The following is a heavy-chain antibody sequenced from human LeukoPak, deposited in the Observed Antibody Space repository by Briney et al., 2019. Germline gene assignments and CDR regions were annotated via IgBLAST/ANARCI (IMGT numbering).Heavy chain of an antibody. V-gene: IGHV4-4*07. D-gene: IGHD6-6*01. CDR3: ARDRGWGAARTAFDY. CDR2: IYTSGST. Sequence: SETLSLTCTVSGSSISSYYWSWIRQPAGKGLEWIGRIYTSGSTNYNPSLKSRVTMSVDTSKNQFSLKLSSVTAADTAVYYCARDRGWGAARTAFDYWGQGTLVTVSS. J-gene: IGHJ4*02. CDR1: GSSISSYY.